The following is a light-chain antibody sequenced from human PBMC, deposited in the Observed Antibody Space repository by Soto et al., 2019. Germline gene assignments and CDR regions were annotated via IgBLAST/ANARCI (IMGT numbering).Light chain of an antibody. J-gene: IGKJ4*01. CDR2: AAS. Sequence: AIRITHSPSSLSASTVDRVTITFLASQGISSYLAWYQQKPGKAPKLLIYAASTLQSGVPSRFSGSGSGTDFTLTISCLQSEDFATYYCLQDYNYPLNFGGGTKVDIK. CDR1: QGISSY. CDR3: LQDYNYPLN. V-gene: IGKV1-8*01.